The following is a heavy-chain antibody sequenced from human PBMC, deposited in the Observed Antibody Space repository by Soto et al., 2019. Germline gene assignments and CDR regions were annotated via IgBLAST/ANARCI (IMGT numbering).Heavy chain of an antibody. CDR1: GYTFTSYY. D-gene: IGHD3-3*01. CDR3: ARDHYDFWSGSQHYYYYYMDV. Sequence: ASVKVSCKASGYTFTSYYMHWVRQAPGQGLEWMGIINPSGGSTSYAQKFQGRVTMTRDTSTSTVYMELSSLRSEDTAVYYCARDHYDFWSGSQHYYYYYMDVWGKGTTVTVS. V-gene: IGHV1-46*03. J-gene: IGHJ6*03. CDR2: INPSGGST.